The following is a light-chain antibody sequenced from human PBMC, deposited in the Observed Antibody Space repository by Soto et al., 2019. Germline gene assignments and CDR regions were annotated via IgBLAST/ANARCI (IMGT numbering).Light chain of an antibody. CDR1: RRLVFSDGNTY. CDR3: MHSIDWPTWT. Sequence: GLTQTPLSLSVTLVHPASISCRSRRRLVFSDGNTYLHWIQQRPGQSPRRLIDNVSNRDSGAPDRFTGSGSGTDFTLEISRVEAEDVGMYYCMHSIDWPTWTFGQGTKVDIK. J-gene: IGKJ1*01. V-gene: IGKV2-30*01. CDR2: NVS.